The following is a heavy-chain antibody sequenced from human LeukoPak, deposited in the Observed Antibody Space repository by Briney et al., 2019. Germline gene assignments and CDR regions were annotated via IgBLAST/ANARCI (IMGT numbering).Heavy chain of an antibody. J-gene: IGHJ6*03. Sequence: PSQTLSLTCTVSGGSISSGGYYWSWIRQHPGKGLEWIGYIYYSGSTYYNPSLKSRVTISVDTSKNQFSLKLSSVTAADTAVYYCARVYSGYDSYYYYYYMDVWGKGTTVTVSS. CDR2: IYYSGST. CDR1: GGSISSGGYY. CDR3: ARVYSGYDSYYYYYYMDV. V-gene: IGHV4-31*03. D-gene: IGHD5-12*01.